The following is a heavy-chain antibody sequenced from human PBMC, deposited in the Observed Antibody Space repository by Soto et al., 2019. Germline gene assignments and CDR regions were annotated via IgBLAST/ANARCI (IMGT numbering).Heavy chain of an antibody. CDR1: GYSFVNYW. V-gene: IGHV5-51*01. D-gene: IGHD1-20*01. CDR3: ARSRIIGMTWSFDY. J-gene: IGHJ4*02. Sequence: GESLKIACNVSGYSFVNYWIGWVRQMPGKGLEWMGIIYPADSDTRYSPSFQGQVTISADKSINTAYLQWSSLQASDTATYYCARSRIIGMTWSFDYWGQGTLVTAPQ. CDR2: IYPADSDT.